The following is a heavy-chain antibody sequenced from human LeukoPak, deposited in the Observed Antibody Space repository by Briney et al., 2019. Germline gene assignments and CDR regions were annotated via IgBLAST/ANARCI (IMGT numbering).Heavy chain of an antibody. D-gene: IGHD3-22*01. J-gene: IGHJ4*02. V-gene: IGHV3-23*01. Sequence: GGSLRLSCAASGFTFSSYAMSLVRQAPGRGLEWVSAISGRGGGTYYADSVKGRVTISRDNSKNTLYLQMNSLKDEDTAVCYIARDRSLYYYDSSGYPESLDYRGQGTLVTVSS. CDR2: ISGRGGGT. CDR3: ARDRSLYYYDSSGYPESLDY. CDR1: GFTFSSYA.